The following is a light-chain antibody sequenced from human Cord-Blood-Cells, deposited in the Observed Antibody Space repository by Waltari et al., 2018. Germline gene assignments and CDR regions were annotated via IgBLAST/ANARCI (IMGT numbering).Light chain of an antibody. CDR1: QSISSY. V-gene: IGKV1-39*01. CDR3: QQSYSTPYT. Sequence: DILMAQSPPSLSASVGDRVTITCRASQSISSYLNWYQQKPGKAPKLLIYAASSLQSGVPSRFSGSGSGTDFTLTISSLQPEDFATYYCQQSYSTPYTFGQGTKLEIK. CDR2: AAS. J-gene: IGKJ2*01.